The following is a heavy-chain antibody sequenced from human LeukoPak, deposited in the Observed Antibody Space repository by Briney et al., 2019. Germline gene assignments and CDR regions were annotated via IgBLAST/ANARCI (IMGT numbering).Heavy chain of an antibody. CDR2: IWYDGSNK. V-gene: IGHV3-33*01. J-gene: IGHJ6*04. D-gene: IGHD2-2*01. CDR1: GFTFSSYG. CDR3: ARERYCSSTSCSPPGYYYGMDV. Sequence: SGGSLRLSCAASGFTFSSYGMHWVRQAPGKGLEWVAVIWYDGSNKYYADSVKGRFTISRDNSKNTLYLQMNSLRAEDTAVYYCARERYCSSTSCSPPGYYYGMDVWGKGTTVTASS.